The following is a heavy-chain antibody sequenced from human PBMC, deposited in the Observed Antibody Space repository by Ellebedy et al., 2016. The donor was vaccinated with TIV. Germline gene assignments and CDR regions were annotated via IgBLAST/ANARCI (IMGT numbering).Heavy chain of an antibody. V-gene: IGHV3-30-3*01. J-gene: IGHJ4*02. CDR2: IAYDGSKR. CDR3: ATSRARVY. Sequence: GESLKISCAASGFTFGSYTMHSVRRIPGKGLEWVSVIAYDGSKRYYADSVKGRFTISRDDSKNMLYLQMNSLRVDDTAVYYCATSRARVYWGQGTLVTVSS. CDR1: GFTFGSYT.